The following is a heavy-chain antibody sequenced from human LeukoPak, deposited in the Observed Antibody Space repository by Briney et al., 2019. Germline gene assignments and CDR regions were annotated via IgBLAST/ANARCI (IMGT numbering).Heavy chain of an antibody. CDR2: ISAYNGNT. D-gene: IGHD3-22*01. CDR3: ARGGGYYDSSGYYCEKD. CDR1: GYTFTSYG. J-gene: IGHJ4*02. Sequence: ASVKVSCKAPGYTFTSYGISWVRQAPGQGLEWMGWISAYNGNTNYAQKLQGRVTMTTDTSTSTAYMELRSLRSDDTAVYYCARGGGYYDSSGYYCEKDWGQGTLVTVSS. V-gene: IGHV1-18*01.